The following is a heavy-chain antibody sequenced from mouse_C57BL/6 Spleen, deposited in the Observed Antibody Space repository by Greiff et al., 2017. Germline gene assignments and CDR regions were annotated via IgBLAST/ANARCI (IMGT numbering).Heavy chain of an antibody. CDR1: GYSFTGYY. J-gene: IGHJ2*01. CDR2: INPSTGGT. Sequence: EVQLQQSGPELVKPGASVKISCKASGYSFTGYYMNWVKQSPEKSLEWIGEINPSTGGTTYNQKFKAKATLTVDKSSSTAYMQLKSLTSEDSAVYYCARWGPPYFDYWGQGTTLTVSS. V-gene: IGHV1-42*01. CDR3: ARWGPPYFDY.